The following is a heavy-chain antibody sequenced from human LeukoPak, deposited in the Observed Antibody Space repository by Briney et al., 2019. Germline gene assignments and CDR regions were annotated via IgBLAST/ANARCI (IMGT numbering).Heavy chain of an antibody. CDR1: GYTFTCYY. V-gene: IGHV1-2*02. D-gene: IGHD4-11*01. CDR2: INPNSGGT. J-gene: IGHJ4*02. CDR3: ARGTRTVTTPIIVGY. Sequence: ASVKVSCKASGYTFTCYYMHWVRQPPGQGLEWMGWINPNSGGTNYAQKFQGRVTITRDTSISTAYMELRRLRSDDTAVYYCARGTRTVTTPIIVGYWGQGTLVTVSS.